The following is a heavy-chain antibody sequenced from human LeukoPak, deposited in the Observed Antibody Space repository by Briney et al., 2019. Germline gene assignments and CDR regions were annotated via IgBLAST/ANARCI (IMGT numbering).Heavy chain of an antibody. CDR3: ARASRYSGYPDAFDI. CDR2: ISAYNGNT. CDR1: GYTFTSYG. D-gene: IGHD5-12*01. J-gene: IGHJ3*02. Sequence: ASVKVSCKASGYTFTSYGISWVRQAPGQGLEWMGWISAYNGNTNYAQKLQGRVTMTTDTSTSTAYMELRSLRSDDTAMYYCARASRYSGYPDAFDIWGQGTMVTVSS. V-gene: IGHV1-18*01.